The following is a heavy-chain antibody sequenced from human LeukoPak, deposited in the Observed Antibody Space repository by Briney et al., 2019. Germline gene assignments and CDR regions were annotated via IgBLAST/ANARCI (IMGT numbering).Heavy chain of an antibody. CDR3: ARKNEWLPTGNWFDP. Sequence: PSETLSLTCTVSGGSISSSSYYWSWIRQPPGKGLEWIGEINHSGSTNYNPSLKSRVTISVDTSKNQFSLKLSSVTAADTAVYYCARKNEWLPTGNWFDPWGQGTLVTVSS. CDR2: INHSGST. D-gene: IGHD3-3*01. CDR1: GGSISSSSYY. V-gene: IGHV4-39*07. J-gene: IGHJ5*02.